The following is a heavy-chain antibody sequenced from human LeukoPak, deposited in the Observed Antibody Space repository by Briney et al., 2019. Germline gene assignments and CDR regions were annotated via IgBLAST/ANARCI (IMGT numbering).Heavy chain of an antibody. V-gene: IGHV1-8*01. Sequence: ASVKVSCKASGYTFTSYDINWVRQATGQGLEWMGWMNPNSGNTGYAQKFQGRVTMTRNTSISTAYMELSSLRSDDTAVYYCAREAAGFRYIDYWGQGTLVTVSS. CDR3: AREAAGFRYIDY. CDR2: MNPNSGNT. J-gene: IGHJ4*02. CDR1: GYTFTSYD. D-gene: IGHD6-13*01.